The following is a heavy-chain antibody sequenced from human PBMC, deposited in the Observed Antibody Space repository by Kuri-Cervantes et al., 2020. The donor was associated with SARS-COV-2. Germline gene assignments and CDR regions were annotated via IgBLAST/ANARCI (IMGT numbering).Heavy chain of an antibody. CDR2: IYPDDSDT. CDR1: GYSFTTYW. V-gene: IGHV5-51*01. J-gene: IGHJ4*02. Sequence: GGSLRLSCKGSGYSFTTYWIGWVRQMPGKGLEWMGIIYPDDSDTRYSPSFQGQVTMSADKSISTAYLQWSSLKASDTAIYYCARLLFWSGFVDSWGQGTLVTVSS. CDR3: ARLLFWSGFVDS. D-gene: IGHD3-3*01.